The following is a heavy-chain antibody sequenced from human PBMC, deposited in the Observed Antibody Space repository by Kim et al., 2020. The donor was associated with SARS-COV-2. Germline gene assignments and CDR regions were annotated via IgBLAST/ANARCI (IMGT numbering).Heavy chain of an antibody. Sequence: SVKVSCKASGGTFSSYAISWVRQAPGQGLEWMGRIIPILGIANYAQKFQGRVTITADKSTSTAYMELSSLRSEDTAVYYCAREKVPLRDGYNSETYYFDYWGQGTLVTVSS. CDR2: IIPILGIA. CDR3: AREKVPLRDGYNSETYYFDY. V-gene: IGHV1-69*04. D-gene: IGHD5-12*01. CDR1: GGTFSSYA. J-gene: IGHJ4*02.